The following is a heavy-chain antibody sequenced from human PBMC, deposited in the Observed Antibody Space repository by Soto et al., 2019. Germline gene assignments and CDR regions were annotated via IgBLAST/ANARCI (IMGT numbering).Heavy chain of an antibody. D-gene: IGHD2-2*01. J-gene: IGHJ6*03. V-gene: IGHV4-59*12. CDR3: AREGRMVVPAAPIYYYYYMDV. CDR1: GGSISSYY. Sequence: PSETLSLTCTVSGGSISSYYWSWIRQPPGKGLEWIGYIYYSGSTYYNPSLKSRVTISVDTSKNQLSLKLSSVTAADTAVYYCAREGRMVVPAAPIYYYYYMDVWGKGTTVTVSS. CDR2: IYYSGST.